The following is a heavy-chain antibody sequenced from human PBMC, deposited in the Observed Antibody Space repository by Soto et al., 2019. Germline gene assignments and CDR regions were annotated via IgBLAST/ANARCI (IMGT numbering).Heavy chain of an antibody. CDR2: ITSSSSYI. D-gene: IGHD6-19*01. J-gene: IGHJ4*02. V-gene: IGHV3-21*01. CDR3: AREPGVSSGWYVDY. CDR1: GFTFSSHS. Sequence: GGSLRLSCAASGFTFSSHSMNLVRQAPGKGLEWVSSITSSSSYINYADSVKGRFTISRDNAKTSLYLQMNSLRAEDTAVYYCAREPGVSSGWYVDYWGQGTLVTVSS.